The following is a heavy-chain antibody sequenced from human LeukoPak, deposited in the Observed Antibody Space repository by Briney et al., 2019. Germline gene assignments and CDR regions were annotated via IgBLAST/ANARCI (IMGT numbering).Heavy chain of an antibody. V-gene: IGHV3-30*02. CDR3: AKDLIPIHLSQGFDY. J-gene: IGHJ4*02. D-gene: IGHD3-16*01. CDR1: GFTFSSYG. Sequence: GGSLRLSCAASGFTFSSYGMHWVRQAPGKGLEWVAFIRYDGSNKYYADSVKGRFTISRDNSKNTLYLQMNSLRAEDTAVYYCAKDLIPIHLSQGFDYWGQGTLVTVSS. CDR2: IRYDGSNK.